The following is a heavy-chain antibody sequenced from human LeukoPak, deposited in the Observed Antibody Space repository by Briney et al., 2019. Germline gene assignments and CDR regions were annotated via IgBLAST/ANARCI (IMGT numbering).Heavy chain of an antibody. D-gene: IGHD1-26*01. CDR1: GFTVSSNY. V-gene: IGHV3-53*01. Sequence: GGSLRLSCAASGFTVSSNYMSWVRQAPGKGLEWVSVIYSGGSTYYADSVKGRFTISRDDSKNTLYLQMNSLRADDTAVYYCAKDLGRYRNNFFDYWGQGNLVTVSS. CDR3: AKDLGRYRNNFFDY. J-gene: IGHJ4*02. CDR2: IYSGGST.